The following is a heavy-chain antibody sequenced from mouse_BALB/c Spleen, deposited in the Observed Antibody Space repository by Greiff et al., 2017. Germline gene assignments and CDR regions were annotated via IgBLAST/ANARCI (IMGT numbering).Heavy chain of an antibody. V-gene: IGHV1-4*02. CDR2: INPSSGYT. CDR3: ARQHYGSNWYFDV. Sequence: VQLQQSAAELARPGASVKMSCKASGYTFTSYTMHWVKQRPGQGLEWIGYINPSSGYTEYNQKFKDKTTLTADKSSSTAYMQLSSLTSEDSAVYYCARQHYGSNWYFDVWGAGTTVTVSS. CDR1: GYTFTSYT. D-gene: IGHD2-2*01. J-gene: IGHJ1*01.